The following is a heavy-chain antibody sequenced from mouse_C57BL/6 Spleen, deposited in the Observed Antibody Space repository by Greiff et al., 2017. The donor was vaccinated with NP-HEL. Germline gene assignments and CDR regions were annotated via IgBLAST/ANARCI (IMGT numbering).Heavy chain of an antibody. J-gene: IGHJ1*03. Sequence: QVHVKQSGAELVKPGASVKISCKASGYAFSSYWMNWVKQRPGKGLEWIGQIYPGDGDTNYNGKFKGTATLTADKSSSTAYMQLSSLTSEDSAVYFCARERDGRRYFDVWGTGTTVTVSS. CDR1: GYAFSSYW. CDR2: IYPGDGDT. D-gene: IGHD1-1*01. V-gene: IGHV1-80*01. CDR3: ARERDGRRYFDV.